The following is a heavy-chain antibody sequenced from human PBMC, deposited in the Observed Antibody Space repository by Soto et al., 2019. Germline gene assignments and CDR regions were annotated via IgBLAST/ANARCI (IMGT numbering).Heavy chain of an antibody. CDR3: ARTPAAMITDRYNWFDA. CDR2: ISSSGDRQ. D-gene: IGHD3-16*01. J-gene: IGHJ5*02. Sequence: GGSLRLSCVAAGFTLRDYAMDGVRRIPGKGLEWVAVISSSGDRQQYAESVKGRFTISRDNSQNTLYLQVSSLTSDDSAVFHCARTPAAMITDRYNWFDAWGPGTQVTVSS. CDR1: GFTLRDYA. V-gene: IGHV3-30-3*01.